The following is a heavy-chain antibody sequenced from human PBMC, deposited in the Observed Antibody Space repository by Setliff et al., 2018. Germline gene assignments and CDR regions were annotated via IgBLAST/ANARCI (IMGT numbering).Heavy chain of an antibody. D-gene: IGHD3-10*01. V-gene: IGHV3-30*04. CDR1: GFLYSNNA. J-gene: IGHJ4*02. CDR2: ISYDGSER. Sequence: GGSLRLSCAASGFLYSNNAFHWVRQTPGKGLEWVAVISYDGSERHYVDSVKGRFTISRDNAKNSLFLQMNILEVEDTAVYYCVRDWASGDDHWGRGTLVTVSS. CDR3: VRDWASGDDH.